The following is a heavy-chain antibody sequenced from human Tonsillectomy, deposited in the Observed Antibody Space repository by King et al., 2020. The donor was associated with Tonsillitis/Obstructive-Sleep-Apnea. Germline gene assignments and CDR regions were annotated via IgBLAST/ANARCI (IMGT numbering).Heavy chain of an antibody. D-gene: IGHD3-22*01. CDR2: ISSSSSYI. CDR1: GFTFSDYS. V-gene: IGHV3-21*01. J-gene: IGHJ6*02. CDR3: ARGGSSGSMDV. Sequence: VQLVESGGGLVKPGGSLRLSSAASGFTFSDYSMNWVRQAPGKGLEWVSSISSSSSYIHYADSVKGRFTISRGNAKNSLYLQMNSLRAEDTAVYYCARGGSSGSMDVWGQGTTVTVSS.